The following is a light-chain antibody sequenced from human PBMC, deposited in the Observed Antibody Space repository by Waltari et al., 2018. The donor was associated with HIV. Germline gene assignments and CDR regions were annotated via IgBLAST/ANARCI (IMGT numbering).Light chain of an antibody. CDR2: RNN. CDR3: AVWDDRLSGRL. J-gene: IGLJ2*01. V-gene: IGLV1-47*01. CDR1: TSNVRNNY. Sequence: QSVLAQPRSVSGTPGQTVNISCSGSTSNVRNNYVYWYQQVTGVAPKLLIYRNNQRPSGVPDRFSSSKSGTSASLAISGLRTEDEAEYYCAVWDDRLSGRLFGGGTKVTVL.